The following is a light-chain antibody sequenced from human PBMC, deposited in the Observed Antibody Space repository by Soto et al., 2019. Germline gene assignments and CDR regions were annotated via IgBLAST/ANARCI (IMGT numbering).Light chain of an antibody. J-gene: IGKJ5*01. CDR2: AAS. Sequence: DIPMTKSPSSLSASVGDRVTITCRASQAISNFVDWFQQKPAKAPKSLIYAASRLRSGVPSKFSGSGSGTDLTLNINNQHPEDFATYYCQNYKTYPISCGRGPLLEI. V-gene: IGKV1-16*02. CDR3: QNYKTYPIS. CDR1: QAISNF.